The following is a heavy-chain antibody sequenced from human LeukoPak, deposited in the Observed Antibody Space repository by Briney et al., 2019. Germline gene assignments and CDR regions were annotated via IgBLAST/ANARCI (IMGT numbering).Heavy chain of an antibody. CDR1: GGSISSGDYY. J-gene: IGHJ4*02. Sequence: SQTLSLTCTVSGGSISSGDYYWSWIRQPPGKGLEWIGYIYYSGSTYYNPSLKSRVTISVDTSKNQFSLKLSSVTAADTAVYYCARGRGDYVSAFDYWGQGTLVTVSS. CDR3: ARGRGDYVSAFDY. D-gene: IGHD4-17*01. V-gene: IGHV4-30-4*01. CDR2: IYYSGST.